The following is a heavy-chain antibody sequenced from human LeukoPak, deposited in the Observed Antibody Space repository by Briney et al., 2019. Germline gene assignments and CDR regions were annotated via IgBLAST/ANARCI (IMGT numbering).Heavy chain of an antibody. CDR3: ARVDTAINAFDI. D-gene: IGHD5-18*01. V-gene: IGHV4-4*02. CDR1: GGSISSSNW. Sequence: SETLSLTCAVSGGSISSSNWWSWVRQPPGKGLGWIGSIYYSGSTYYNPSLKSRVTISVDTSKNQFSLKLSSVTAADTAVYYCARVDTAINAFDIWGQGTMVTVSS. CDR2: IYYSGST. J-gene: IGHJ3*02.